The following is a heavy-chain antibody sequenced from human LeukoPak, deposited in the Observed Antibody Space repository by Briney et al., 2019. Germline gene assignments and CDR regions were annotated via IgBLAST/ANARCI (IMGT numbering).Heavy chain of an antibody. Sequence: SETLSLTCAVSGYSISSGYYWGWIRQPPGKGLEWIGYIYHSGSTYYNPSLKSRVTISVGRSKNQFSLKLSSVTAADTAVYYCARGESGYSFDYWGQGTLVTVSS. CDR1: GYSISSGYY. V-gene: IGHV4-38-2*01. D-gene: IGHD5-18*01. J-gene: IGHJ4*02. CDR3: ARGESGYSFDY. CDR2: IYHSGST.